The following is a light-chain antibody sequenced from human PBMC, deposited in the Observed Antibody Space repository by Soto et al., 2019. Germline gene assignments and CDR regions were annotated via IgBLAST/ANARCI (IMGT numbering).Light chain of an antibody. CDR3: QTWGTGIHVV. V-gene: IGLV4-69*01. Sequence: QLVLTQSPSASASLGASVKLTCTLSSGHSSYAIAWHQQQPEKGPRYLMKLDSDGSHTKGDAIPDRFSGSSSGAERYLTTSSLQSEDEADYYCQTWGTGIHVVFGGGTQLTVL. J-gene: IGLJ2*01. CDR2: LDSDGSH. CDR1: SGHSSYA.